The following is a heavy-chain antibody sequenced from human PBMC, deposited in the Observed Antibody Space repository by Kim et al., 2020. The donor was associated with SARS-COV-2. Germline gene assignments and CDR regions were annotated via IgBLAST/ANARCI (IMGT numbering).Heavy chain of an antibody. J-gene: IGHJ5*02. D-gene: IGHD3-9*01. V-gene: IGHV4-31*02. CDR3: ARSDDTHINWFDP. Sequence: YNPSLKGRVTISVDTSKNQFSLKLSSVTAANTAVYYCARSDDTHINWFDPWGQGTLVTVSS.